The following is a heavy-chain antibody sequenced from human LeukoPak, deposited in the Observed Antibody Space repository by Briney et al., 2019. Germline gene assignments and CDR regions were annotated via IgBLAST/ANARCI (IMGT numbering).Heavy chain of an antibody. CDR2: ISGSGGST. CDR3: AKDKVSNHAFDI. V-gene: IGHV3-23*01. D-gene: IGHD1-14*01. Sequence: AGGSLRLSCAASGFTFSSYGMSWVRQAPGKGLEWVSAISGSGGSTYYADSVKGRFTISRDNSKNTLYLQMNSLRAEDTAVYYCAKDKVSNHAFDIRGQGTMVTVSS. J-gene: IGHJ3*02. CDR1: GFTFSSYG.